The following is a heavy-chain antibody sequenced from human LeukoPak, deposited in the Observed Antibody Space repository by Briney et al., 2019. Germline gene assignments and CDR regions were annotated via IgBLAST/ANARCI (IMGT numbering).Heavy chain of an antibody. CDR1: VCTFSRYA. Sequence: ASVKVSCKASVCTFSRYAISWVRQAPGQRLEWMGGIIPIFGTANYAQKFHGRVTITAEESTSTAYMELSSVRSEERGVYYYARGQMEYYFDYWGQGALVTVSS. V-gene: IGHV1-69*13. CDR2: IIPIFGTA. CDR3: ARGQMEYYFDY. J-gene: IGHJ4*02. D-gene: IGHD3-3*01.